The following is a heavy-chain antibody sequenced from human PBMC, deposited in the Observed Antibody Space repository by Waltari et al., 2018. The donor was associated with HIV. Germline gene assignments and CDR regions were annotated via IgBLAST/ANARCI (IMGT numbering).Heavy chain of an antibody. V-gene: IGHV3-53*02. CDR1: GLSVSSHY. CDR2: IYRSGDA. D-gene: IGHD3-3*02. CDR3: ARVRSIMGRFLGFDY. Sequence: EVQLVETGGGLIQPGGSLRLSGAASGLSVSSHYMNWVRQAQGKGLEWVSVIYRSGDAYYADFVKGRFTISRDNSKNTLYLQMNSLRAEDTAVYYCARVRSIMGRFLGFDYWGQGTLVTVSS. J-gene: IGHJ4*02.